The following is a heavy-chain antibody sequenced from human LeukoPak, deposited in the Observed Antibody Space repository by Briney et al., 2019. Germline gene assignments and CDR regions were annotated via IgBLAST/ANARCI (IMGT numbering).Heavy chain of an antibody. Sequence: PSETLSLTCTVSGASISSNTYYWGWIRQPPGRGLEWIGRIYYSGSTYYNPSLKSRVTISVDTSKNQFSLKLSSVTAADTAVYYCARVESYPLRNAFDIWGQGTMVTVSS. V-gene: IGHV4-39*07. CDR2: IYYSGST. D-gene: IGHD1-14*01. J-gene: IGHJ3*02. CDR1: GASISSNTYY. CDR3: ARVESYPLRNAFDI.